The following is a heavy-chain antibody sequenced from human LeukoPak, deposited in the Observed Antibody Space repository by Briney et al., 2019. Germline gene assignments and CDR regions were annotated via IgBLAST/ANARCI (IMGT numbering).Heavy chain of an antibody. J-gene: IGHJ4*02. D-gene: IGHD1-26*01. CDR3: ARPLAATSLSGSYYG. Sequence: GGSLRLSCAASGFTFTSYWMHWVRQAPGKGLVWVSRINGDGSSTNYADSVKGRFTVSRDNAKNTVYLQMNSLRAEDTAVYYCARPLAATSLSGSYYGWGQGTLVTVSS. V-gene: IGHV3-74*01. CDR2: INGDGSST. CDR1: GFTFTSYW.